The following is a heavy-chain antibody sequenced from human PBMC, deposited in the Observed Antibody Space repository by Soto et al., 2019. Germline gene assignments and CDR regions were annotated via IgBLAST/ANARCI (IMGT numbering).Heavy chain of an antibody. J-gene: IGHJ4*02. CDR1: GFIFATYG. D-gene: IGHD6-19*01. CDR2: TSYDGSNK. Sequence: GGSLRLSCVASGFIFATYGMHWVRQAPGKGLEWVAVTSYDGSNKYYADSVKGRFTISRDNSRYTLYLEMNSLRAEDTAVYYCARDRRADTPFFDYWGQGTLVTVSS. V-gene: IGHV3-30*03. CDR3: ARDRRADTPFFDY.